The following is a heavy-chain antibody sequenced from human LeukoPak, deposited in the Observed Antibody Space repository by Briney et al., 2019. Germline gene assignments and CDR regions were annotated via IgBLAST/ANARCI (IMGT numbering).Heavy chain of an antibody. J-gene: IGHJ2*01. Sequence: PSETLSLTCTVSGGSISSYYWSWIRQPPGKGLEWIGEINHSGSTNYNPSLKSRVTISVDTSKNQFSLKLSSVTAADTAVYYCVGSSSWHYWYFDLWGRGTLVTVSS. D-gene: IGHD6-13*01. V-gene: IGHV4-34*01. CDR3: VGSSSWHYWYFDL. CDR1: GGSISSYY. CDR2: INHSGST.